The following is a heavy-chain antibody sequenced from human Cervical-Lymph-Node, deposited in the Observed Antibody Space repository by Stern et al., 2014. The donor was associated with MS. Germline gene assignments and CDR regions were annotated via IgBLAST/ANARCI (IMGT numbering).Heavy chain of an antibody. J-gene: IGHJ5*02. Sequence: QVQLQESGPGLVKPSQTLSLTCTVSGASISSGGYYWSWIRPHPGKGLGGIGAVYYSGNSYYNPSLKNRATISLDMSKDQFSLRLSSVTVADTAMYYCARDSGSGGSVDTNWFDPWGQGTLVTVSS. CDR1: GASISSGGYY. D-gene: IGHD2-15*01. CDR2: VYYSGNS. V-gene: IGHV4-31*03. CDR3: ARDSGSGGSVDTNWFDP.